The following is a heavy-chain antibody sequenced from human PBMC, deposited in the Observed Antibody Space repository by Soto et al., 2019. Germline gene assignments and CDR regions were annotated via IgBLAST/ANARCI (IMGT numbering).Heavy chain of an antibody. Sequence: EVQLVEAGGGLVKPGGSLRLSCAASGFTFSTYTMNWVRQAAGKGLEWVSSIGSSSSYIYYADSVKGRFTISRDNAKNSLYLQMNSLRPEDTAVYYCARGLGAGTRYFDLWGRGTLVTVSS. D-gene: IGHD6-19*01. J-gene: IGHJ2*01. CDR2: IGSSSSYI. CDR1: GFTFSTYT. V-gene: IGHV3-21*01. CDR3: ARGLGAGTRYFDL.